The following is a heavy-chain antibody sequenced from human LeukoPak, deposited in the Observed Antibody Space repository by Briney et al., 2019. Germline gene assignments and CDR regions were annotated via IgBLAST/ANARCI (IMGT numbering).Heavy chain of an antibody. CDR3: ARDSNYDILTGIASPFDY. CDR2: IYYSGST. V-gene: IGHV4-59*12. Sequence: SETLSLTCTVSGGSISSYYWSWIRQPPGKGLEWIGYIYYSGSTNYNPSLKSRVTISVDTSKNQFSLKLSSVTAADTAVYYCARDSNYDILTGIASPFDYWGQGTLVTVSS. CDR1: GGSISSYY. D-gene: IGHD3-9*01. J-gene: IGHJ4*02.